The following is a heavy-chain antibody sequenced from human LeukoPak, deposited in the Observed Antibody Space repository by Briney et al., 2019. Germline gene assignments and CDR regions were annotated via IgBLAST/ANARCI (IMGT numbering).Heavy chain of an antibody. J-gene: IGHJ4*02. CDR1: GFTFSTYA. CDR2: IWRDGSNK. V-gene: IGHV3-30*02. D-gene: IGHD3-10*01. CDR3: ARADYSGNYGS. Sequence: PGGSLRLSCVASGFTFSTYAMHWVRQAPGEGLEWVAMIWRDGSNKFYTDSVKGRFTISRDNSQNTLYLQMGSLRAEDMAVYYCARADYSGNYGSWGQGTLVTVSS.